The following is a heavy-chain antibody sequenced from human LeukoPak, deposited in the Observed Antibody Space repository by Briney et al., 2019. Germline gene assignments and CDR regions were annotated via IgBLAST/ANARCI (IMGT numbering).Heavy chain of an antibody. D-gene: IGHD2-15*01. CDR2: IYHSGRT. CDR1: GYSISSGYY. CDR3: ARAVGAALGWYFDY. Sequence: SETLSLTCTVSGYSISSGYYWGWIRQPPGKGLEWIGSIYHSGRTFYNPSLKSRVTISVDTSKNQFSLKLSSVTAADTAVYYCARAVGAALGWYFDYWGQGTLVTVSS. J-gene: IGHJ4*02. V-gene: IGHV4-38-2*02.